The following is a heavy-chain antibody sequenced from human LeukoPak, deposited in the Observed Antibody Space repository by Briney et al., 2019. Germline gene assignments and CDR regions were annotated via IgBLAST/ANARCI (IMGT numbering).Heavy chain of an antibody. Sequence: GRSLRLSCAASGFTFDDYAMHWVRQAPGKGLEWVSSISTSSSFIYYADSVKGRFTISRDNAKNSLYLQMNSLRAEDTAVYYCARDTTYGSGTYSFDCWGQGTLVTVSS. D-gene: IGHD3-10*01. CDR1: GFTFDDYA. V-gene: IGHV3-21*01. J-gene: IGHJ4*02. CDR2: ISTSSSFI. CDR3: ARDTTYGSGTYSFDC.